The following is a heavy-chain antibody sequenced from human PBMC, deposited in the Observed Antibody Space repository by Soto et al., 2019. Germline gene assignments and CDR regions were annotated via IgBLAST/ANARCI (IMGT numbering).Heavy chain of an antibody. CDR3: ARILGGSGTRVDY. CDR1: GYTFNSHD. CDR2: VNPSSGNA. J-gene: IGHJ4*02. V-gene: IGHV1-8*01. Sequence: QVQLVQSGAEVKKPGASVKVSCKASGYTFNSHDISWVRQATGQGLEWMGWVNPSSGNAGYEQKFQGRVTLTTNTSISTAYMELSSLKSEDTAVYYCARILGGSGTRVDYWGQGTLVTVSS. D-gene: IGHD1-1*01.